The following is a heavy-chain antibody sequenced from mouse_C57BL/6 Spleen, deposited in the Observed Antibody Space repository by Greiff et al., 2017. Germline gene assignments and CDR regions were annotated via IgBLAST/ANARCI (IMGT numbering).Heavy chain of an antibody. CDR3: ARCPIYYYGSSWDWYFDV. D-gene: IGHD1-1*01. Sequence: VQLQQSGPELVKPGDSVKISCKASGYSFTGYFMNWVMQSHGKSLEWIGRINPYNGDTFYTQKFKGKATLTVDHSSSTAHMELRSLTSEDSAVYYCARCPIYYYGSSWDWYFDVWGTGTTVTVSS. J-gene: IGHJ1*03. CDR1: GYSFTGYF. V-gene: IGHV1-20*01. CDR2: INPYNGDT.